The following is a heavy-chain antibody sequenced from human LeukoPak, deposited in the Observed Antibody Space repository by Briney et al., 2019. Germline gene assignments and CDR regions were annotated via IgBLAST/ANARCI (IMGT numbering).Heavy chain of an antibody. V-gene: IGHV3-23*01. CDR1: GFSFSSHG. CDR2: ISGSGRST. J-gene: IGHJ4*02. D-gene: IGHD1-26*01. Sequence: PGGSLRLSCAASGFSFSSHGMNWVRQAPGKGLEWVSVISGSGRSTYYADSVKGRFTISRDKSKNSLYLQMNSLRVEDTAIYYCAKSIVNSGTYIPFDYWGQGTLVTVSS. CDR3: AKSIVNSGTYIPFDY.